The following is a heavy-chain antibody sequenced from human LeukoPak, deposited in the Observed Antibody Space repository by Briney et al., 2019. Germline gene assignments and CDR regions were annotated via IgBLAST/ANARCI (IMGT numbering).Heavy chain of an antibody. V-gene: IGHV2-70*11. J-gene: IGHJ4*02. CDR2: IDWADDK. D-gene: IGHD3-10*01. CDR3: AGTRIAMVWAVPSHFDY. CDR1: MFSLSTSRMC. Sequence: YRPALVKPTQTLTLTCTFSMFSLSTSRMCVSCIRQPPRKALEGLPRIDWADDKYYSTSLKTTLTTSNDSSKTDVDPTMRHMNPVDTATYYCAGTRIAMVWAVPSHFDYWGQGTLVTVA.